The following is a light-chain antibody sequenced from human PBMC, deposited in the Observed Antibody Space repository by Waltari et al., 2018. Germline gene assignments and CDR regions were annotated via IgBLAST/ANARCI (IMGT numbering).Light chain of an antibody. CDR2: DAS. J-gene: IGKJ3*01. CDR3: QQRCNWIFT. V-gene: IGKV3-11*01. Sequence: VLTQSPATLSLSPGERPTLSRRASETIGSSLAWYQQRPGQAPRLLIYDASNRATGVPARFSGSGSGTDFTLTISSLESEDFAVYYCQQRCNWIFTFGPGTKVDI. CDR1: ETIGSS.